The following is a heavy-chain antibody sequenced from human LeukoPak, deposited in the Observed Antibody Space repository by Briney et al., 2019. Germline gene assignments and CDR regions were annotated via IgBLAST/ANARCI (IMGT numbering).Heavy chain of an antibody. CDR2: IYSSGST. D-gene: IGHD3-22*01. CDR3: ARAPHFFDTSGSRYYFDY. CDR1: GGSISSYY. Sequence: PSETLSLTCTVSGGSISSYYWSWIQQPAGKGLEWIGRIYSSGSTNYNPSLKSRVTMSVDTSKNQFSLKLRSVTAADTAVYYCARAPHFFDTSGSRYYFDYWGQGALVTVSS. J-gene: IGHJ4*02. V-gene: IGHV4-4*07.